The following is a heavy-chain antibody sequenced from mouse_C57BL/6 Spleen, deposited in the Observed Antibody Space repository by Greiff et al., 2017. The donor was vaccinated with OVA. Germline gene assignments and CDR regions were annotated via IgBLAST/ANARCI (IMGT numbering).Heavy chain of an antibody. V-gene: IGHV1-52*01. CDR1: GYTFTSYW. CDR3: ARSGDSNRDLDY. J-gene: IGHJ2*01. CDR2: IDPSDSET. Sequence: VQLQQPGAELVRPGSSVKLSCKASGYTFTSYWMHWVKQRPIQGLEWIGNIDPSDSETHYNQKFKNKATLTVDKSSSTAYMQLSSLTSEDSAVYYCARSGDSNRDLDYWGQGTTLTVSS. D-gene: IGHD2-5*01.